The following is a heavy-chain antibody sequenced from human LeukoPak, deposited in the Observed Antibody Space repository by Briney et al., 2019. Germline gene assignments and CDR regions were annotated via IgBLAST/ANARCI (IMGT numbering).Heavy chain of an antibody. D-gene: IGHD4-23*01. CDR1: GGSISSYY. J-gene: IGHJ5*02. Sequence: SETLSLTCTVSGGSISSYYWSWIRQPPGKGLEWIGYIYYSGSTNYSPSLKGRVTISVDTSKNQFSLKLSSVTAADTAVYYCAREKAYGGNSGWFDPWGRGTLVTVSS. CDR2: IYYSGST. V-gene: IGHV4-59*01. CDR3: AREKAYGGNSGWFDP.